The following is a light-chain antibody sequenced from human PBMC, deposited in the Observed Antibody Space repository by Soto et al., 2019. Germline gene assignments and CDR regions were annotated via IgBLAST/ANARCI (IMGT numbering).Light chain of an antibody. CDR3: QQYGSSRIT. V-gene: IGKV3-20*01. CDR2: GAS. CDR1: QIVISSY. Sequence: EIVLTQSPGTLSLSPGEGATLSCRASQIVISSYLAWYQQKPGQAPRLLIYGASSWATGIPDRFSGSGSGTDFTLTISRLEPEDFAVYYCQQYGSSRITFGQGTRLEIK. J-gene: IGKJ5*01.